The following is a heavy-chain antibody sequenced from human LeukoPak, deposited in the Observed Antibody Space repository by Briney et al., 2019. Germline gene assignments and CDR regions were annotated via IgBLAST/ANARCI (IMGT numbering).Heavy chain of an antibody. V-gene: IGHV3-48*03. D-gene: IGHD3-22*01. CDR3: ARTDYYDSSGYYGRGYYYYYGMDV. Sequence: PGGSLRLSCAASGFTFSSYEMNWVRQAPGKGLEWVSYISSSGSTIYCADSVKGRFTISRDNAKNSLYLQMNSLRAEDTAVYYCARTDYYDSSGYYGRGYYYYYGMDVWGQGTTVTVSS. CDR1: GFTFSSYE. CDR2: ISSSGSTI. J-gene: IGHJ6*02.